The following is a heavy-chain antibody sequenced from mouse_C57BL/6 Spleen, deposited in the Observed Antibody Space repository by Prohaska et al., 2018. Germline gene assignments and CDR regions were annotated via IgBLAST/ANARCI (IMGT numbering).Heavy chain of an antibody. J-gene: IGHJ3*01. CDR2: IDPENGDT. CDR1: GFNIKDDY. V-gene: IGHV14-4*01. Sequence: EVQLQQSGAELVRPGASVKLSCTASGFNIKDDYMHWVKQRPEQGLEWIGWIDPENGDTEYASKFQGKATITADTSSNTAYLQLSSLTSEDTAVYYCTTWGDWFAYWGQGTLVTVSA. CDR3: TTWGDWFAY.